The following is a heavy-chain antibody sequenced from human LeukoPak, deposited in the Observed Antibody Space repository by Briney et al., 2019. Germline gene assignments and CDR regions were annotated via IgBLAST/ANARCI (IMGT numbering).Heavy chain of an antibody. CDR1: GFIFTDYC. V-gene: IGHV3-7*01. J-gene: IGHJ4*02. Sequence: GGSLRLSCAASGFIFTDYCMNCVRQAPGRGLECLASIKGDGSATSYVDSVKVRFTISRDNAKNALYFQMNVLRADDTAVSYCANPHSPPFGGRSYWGQGTLVTVSS. CDR3: ANPHSPPFGGRSY. CDR2: IKGDGSAT. D-gene: IGHD2-15*01.